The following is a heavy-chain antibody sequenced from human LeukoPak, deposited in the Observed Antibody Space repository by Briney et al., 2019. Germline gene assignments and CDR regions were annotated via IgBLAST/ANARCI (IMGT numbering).Heavy chain of an antibody. Sequence: ASVKVSCKASGYTFTSYDINWVRQATGQGLEWTGWMNPNSGNTGYAQKFQGRVTITRNTSISTAYMELSSLRSEDTAVYYCAREGTVGATGYYYYYYMDVWGKGTTVTVSS. CDR2: MNPNSGNT. J-gene: IGHJ6*03. V-gene: IGHV1-8*03. CDR3: AREGTVGATGYYYYYYMDV. CDR1: GYTFTSYD. D-gene: IGHD1-26*01.